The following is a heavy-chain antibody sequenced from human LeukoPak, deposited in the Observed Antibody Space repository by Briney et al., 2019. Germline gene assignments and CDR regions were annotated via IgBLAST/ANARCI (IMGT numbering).Heavy chain of an antibody. V-gene: IGHV3-48*01. D-gene: IGHD6-13*01. J-gene: IGHJ3*02. CDR3: ASHSSSFAFYLYYAFDI. CDR1: GFTFSSYS. CDR2: ISSSSSAI. Sequence: GGSLRLSCAASGFTFSSYSMNWVRQAPGKGLEWVAYISSSSSAIYYADSVKGRITISRDNAKNSLFLQMNSLRAEDTAVYYCASHSSSFAFYLYYAFDIWGQGTMVAVSS.